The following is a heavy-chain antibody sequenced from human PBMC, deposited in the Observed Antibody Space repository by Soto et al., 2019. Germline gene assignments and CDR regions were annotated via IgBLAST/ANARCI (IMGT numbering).Heavy chain of an antibody. D-gene: IGHD5-18*01. CDR3: ARVDGFTYPNDY. Sequence: PXGALRRSCAAAGFRRSNNGKIWVRQAPGEGLEWVSFITSESSYIYYEDSLRGRFTITRDNAKNSLYLQMNSLRVDDTAVYYCARVDGFTYPNDYWGQGSLVTLSP. V-gene: IGHV3-21*01. CDR2: ITSESSYI. J-gene: IGHJ4*02. CDR1: GFRRSNNG.